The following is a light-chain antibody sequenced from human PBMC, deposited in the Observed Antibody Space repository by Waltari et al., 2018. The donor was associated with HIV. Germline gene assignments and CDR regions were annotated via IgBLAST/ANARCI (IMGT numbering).Light chain of an antibody. J-gene: IGLJ3*02. CDR1: SSTIGTTT. Sequence: QSVLTQPPSASGTPGQRVTISCSGSSSTIGTTTVHSDQHPPGSAPNLLIYSTNQRPSGVPDRFSASKSGTSASLAISGLRSEDEAEYYCAAWDENLNGLFGGGTKLTVL. V-gene: IGLV1-44*01. CDR2: STN. CDR3: AAWDENLNGL.